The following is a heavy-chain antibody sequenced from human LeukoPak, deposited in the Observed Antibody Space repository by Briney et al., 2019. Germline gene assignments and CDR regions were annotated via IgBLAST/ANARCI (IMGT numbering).Heavy chain of an antibody. Sequence: GDSLKISCKGSGYSFTTYWITWVRQMPGKGLEWMGTIDPSDSYTNYSPSFQGHVSISVDKSISTAYLQWSSLKASDTAMYYCARHLYGSVTYNVDYWGQGTLVTVSS. CDR2: IDPSDSYT. V-gene: IGHV5-10-1*01. J-gene: IGHJ4*02. CDR1: GYSFTTYW. D-gene: IGHD3-10*01. CDR3: ARHLYGSVTYNVDY.